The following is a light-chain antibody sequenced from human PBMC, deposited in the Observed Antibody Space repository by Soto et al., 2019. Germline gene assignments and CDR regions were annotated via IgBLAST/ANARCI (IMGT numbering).Light chain of an antibody. V-gene: IGLV2-8*01. CDR1: SGDVGAYNF. CDR3: SSYAGSSNV. Sequence: QSALTQPPSASGSPGQSVTISCTGTSGDVGAYNFVSWYQQHPGKAPKLMIYEVSQRPSGVPDRFSGSKSGNTASLTVSGLQAEDEADYYCSSYAGSSNVFGTGTKLTVL. J-gene: IGLJ1*01. CDR2: EVS.